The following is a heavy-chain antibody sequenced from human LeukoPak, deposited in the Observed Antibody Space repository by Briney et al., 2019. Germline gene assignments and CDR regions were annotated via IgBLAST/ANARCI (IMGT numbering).Heavy chain of an antibody. J-gene: IGHJ4*02. CDR1: SGSISGSSYF. CDR3: ARGITRGQWLVLVYFDY. D-gene: IGHD6-19*01. CDR2: IYYSGST. V-gene: IGHV4-39*07. Sequence: SETLSLTCTVSSGSISGSSYFWGWIRQPPGKGLEWIGSIYYSGSTYYNPSLKSRVTISVDTSKNQFSLKLSSVTAADTAVYYCARGITRGQWLVLVYFDYWGQGTLVTVSS.